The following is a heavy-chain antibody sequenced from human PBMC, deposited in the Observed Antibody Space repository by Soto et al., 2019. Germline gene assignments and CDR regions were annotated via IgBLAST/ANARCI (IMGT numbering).Heavy chain of an antibody. CDR2: IYYSGNT. CDR1: GGSISSDFYY. D-gene: IGHD3-9*01. J-gene: IGHJ4*02. CDR3: ARGMAEEQIFYYFDY. Sequence: SETLSLTCTVSGGSISSDFYYWGWIRQHPGKGLEWIGYIYYSGNTYYNPSLKSRVTISVDTSKNQFSLKLSSVTAADTAVYYCARGMAEEQIFYYFDYWGQGALVTVSS. V-gene: IGHV4-31*03.